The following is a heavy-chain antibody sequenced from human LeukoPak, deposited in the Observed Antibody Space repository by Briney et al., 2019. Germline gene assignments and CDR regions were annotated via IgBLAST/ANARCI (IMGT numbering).Heavy chain of an antibody. CDR2: IKQDGSEK. CDR1: GFTFSSYA. CDR3: AADFYTSYHLGY. J-gene: IGHJ4*02. Sequence: PGGSLRLSCAASGFTFSSYAMSWVRQAPGKGLEWVANIKQDGSEKYYVDSVKGRFTISRDNAKNSLYLQMNSLRAEDTAVYYCAADFYTSYHLGYWGQGTLVTVSS. D-gene: IGHD3-16*01. V-gene: IGHV3-7*01.